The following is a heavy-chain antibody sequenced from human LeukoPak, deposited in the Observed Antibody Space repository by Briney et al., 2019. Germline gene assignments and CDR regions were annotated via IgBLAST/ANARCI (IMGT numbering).Heavy chain of an antibody. CDR2: FDLEDGET. J-gene: IGHJ4*02. CDR1: GYSLTEIS. D-gene: IGHD1-26*01. CDR3: VTLMSIVGDYYLDR. V-gene: IGHV1-24*01. Sequence: ASVKVSCKVSGYSLTEISMHWVRQAPGKGPEWMGGFDLEDGETIYAQKFQGRVTLTEDTATDTAYMELRRLRSEDSAVYFCVTLMSIVGDYYLDRWGQGTLVIVSP.